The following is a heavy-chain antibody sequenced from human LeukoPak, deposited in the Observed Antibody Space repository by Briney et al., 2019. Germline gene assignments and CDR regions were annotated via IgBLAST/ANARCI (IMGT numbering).Heavy chain of an antibody. V-gene: IGHV1-69*13. CDR1: GGTFSSYA. CDR2: IIPIFGTA. CDR3: ARDGLVGADDAFDI. J-gene: IGHJ3*02. D-gene: IGHD1-26*01. Sequence: SVKVSCKASGGTFSSYAISWVRQAPGQGLEWMGGIIPIFGTANYAQKIQGRVTITADESTSTAYMELSSLRSEDTAVYYCARDGLVGADDAFDIWGQGTMVTVSS.